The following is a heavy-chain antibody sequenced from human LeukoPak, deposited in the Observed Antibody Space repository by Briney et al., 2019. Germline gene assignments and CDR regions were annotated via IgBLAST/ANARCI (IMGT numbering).Heavy chain of an antibody. CDR1: GGSISSYY. Sequence: SETLSLTCTVSGGSISSYYWSWIRQPPGKGLEWIGYIYYSGSTNYNPSLKSRVTISVDTSKNQFSLKLSSVTAADTAVYYCASAEEYCSGGSCYTDFDYWGQGTLVTVSS. CDR2: IYYSGST. D-gene: IGHD2-15*01. J-gene: IGHJ4*02. V-gene: IGHV4-59*01. CDR3: ASAEEYCSGGSCYTDFDY.